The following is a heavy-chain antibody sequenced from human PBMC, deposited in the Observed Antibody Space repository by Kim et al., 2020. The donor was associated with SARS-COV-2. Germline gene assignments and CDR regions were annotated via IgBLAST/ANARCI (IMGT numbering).Heavy chain of an antibody. D-gene: IGHD6-13*01. Sequence: ASVKVSCKASGYTFTSYYMHWVRQAPGQGLEWMGIINPSGGSTSYAQKFQGRVTMTRDTSTSTVYMELSSLRSEDTAVYYCARDPEGGVAAAGTDSLGYWGQGTLVTVSS. CDR1: GYTFTSYY. J-gene: IGHJ4*02. CDR3: ARDPEGGVAAAGTDSLGY. V-gene: IGHV1-46*01. CDR2: INPSGGST.